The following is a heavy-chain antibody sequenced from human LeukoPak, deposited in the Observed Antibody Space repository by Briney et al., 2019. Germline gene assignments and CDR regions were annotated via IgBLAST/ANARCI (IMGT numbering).Heavy chain of an antibody. CDR1: GFTFNSYA. V-gene: IGHV3-23*01. CDR3: AKDFRIGYSAHFDY. D-gene: IGHD2-21*01. Sequence: GGSLRLSCAASGFTFNSYAVSWVRQAPGKGLEWVSGISGSGGSTYYADSVKGRFTVSRDNSKNTLYMQMNSLRGEDTAVYYCAKDFRIGYSAHFDYWGQGALVTVSS. CDR2: ISGSGGST. J-gene: IGHJ4*02.